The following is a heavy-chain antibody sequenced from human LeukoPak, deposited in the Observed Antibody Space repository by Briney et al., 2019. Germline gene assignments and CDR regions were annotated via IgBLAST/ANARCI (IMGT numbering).Heavy chain of an antibody. D-gene: IGHD1-26*01. CDR2: ISAYNGNT. J-gene: IGHJ4*02. V-gene: IGHV1-18*01. Sequence: ASVKVSCKASGYTFTSYGISWVRQAPGQGLEWVGWISAYNGNTNYAQKLQGRVTMTTDTSTSTAYMELRSLRPDDTAVYYCARWVRGRYSGSYYPDYWGQGTLVTVSS. CDR3: ARWVRGRYSGSYYPDY. CDR1: GYTFTSYG.